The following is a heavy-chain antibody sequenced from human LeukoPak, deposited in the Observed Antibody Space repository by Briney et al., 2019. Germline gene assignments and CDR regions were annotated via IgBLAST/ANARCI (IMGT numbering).Heavy chain of an antibody. D-gene: IGHD3-3*01. Sequence: PGGSLRLSCAASGFTFSSYAMSWVRQAPGKGLEWVSAISGSGGSTYYADSVKGRFTIPRDNSKNTLYLQMNSLRAEDTAVYYCAKDRPRLRFLEWLLSGMDVWGQGTTVTVSS. CDR1: GFTFSSYA. CDR2: ISGSGGST. J-gene: IGHJ6*02. CDR3: AKDRPRLRFLEWLLSGMDV. V-gene: IGHV3-23*01.